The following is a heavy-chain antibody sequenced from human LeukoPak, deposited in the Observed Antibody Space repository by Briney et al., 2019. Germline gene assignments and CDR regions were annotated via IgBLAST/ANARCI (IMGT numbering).Heavy chain of an antibody. CDR3: ARVGRQNWFDP. Sequence: PSETLSHTCTVSGGSITSGGYYWSWIRQFPGKGLEWIGYIYYEASTYYNPSLKSRVTISRDTSKNQFSLNMTSVTAADTAVYYCARVGRQNWFDPWGQGTLVTVSS. CDR2: IYYEAST. CDR1: GGSITSGGYY. J-gene: IGHJ5*02. V-gene: IGHV4-31*03.